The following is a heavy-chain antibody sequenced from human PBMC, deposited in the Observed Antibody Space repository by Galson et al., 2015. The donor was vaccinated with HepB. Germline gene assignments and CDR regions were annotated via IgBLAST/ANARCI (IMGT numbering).Heavy chain of an antibody. D-gene: IGHD6-13*01. Sequence: SLRLSCAASGFTFSNYAMSWVRQAPGKGLEWVSNISGSGGSTYYADSVEGRITISRDNSKNTLYLLMNSLRAEDTAVYYCAKDLNGRQLFPDVFDIWGQGTMVTVSS. CDR2: ISGSGGST. CDR3: AKDLNGRQLFPDVFDI. CDR1: GFTFSNYA. J-gene: IGHJ3*02. V-gene: IGHV3-23*01.